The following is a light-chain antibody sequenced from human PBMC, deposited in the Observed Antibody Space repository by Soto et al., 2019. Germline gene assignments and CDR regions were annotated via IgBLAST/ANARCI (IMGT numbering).Light chain of an antibody. CDR3: CSYAGGSTYV. V-gene: IGLV2-23*01. J-gene: IGLJ1*01. CDR1: SSDVGNFNL. Sequence: QSALTQPASVSGSPGQSITISCTGTSSDVGNFNLVSWYQQHPGKAPKLMIYEANKRPSGVSSRFSGSKSGNTASLTISGLRSEDEADYNCCSYAGGSTYVFGTGTKVTVL. CDR2: EAN.